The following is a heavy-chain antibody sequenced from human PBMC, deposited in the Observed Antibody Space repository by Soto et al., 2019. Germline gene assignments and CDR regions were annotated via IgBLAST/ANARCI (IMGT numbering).Heavy chain of an antibody. J-gene: IGHJ4*02. CDR1: GGSVSSGTYY. V-gene: IGHV4-61*01. D-gene: IGHD2-15*01. CDR2: IYYSDST. CDR3: ARYCSGGSCYRGAFDY. Sequence: SETLSLTCNVSGGSVSSGTYYWSWIRQPPGKGLEWIGYIYYSDSTNYNPSLKSRVTISVDTSKNKISLKLSSVTAADTAVYYCARYCSGGSCYRGAFDYWGQGTLVTVSS.